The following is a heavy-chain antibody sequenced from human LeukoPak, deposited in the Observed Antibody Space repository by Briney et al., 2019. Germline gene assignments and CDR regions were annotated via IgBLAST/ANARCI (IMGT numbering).Heavy chain of an antibody. CDR3: AREIWEGSYYNPFRY. J-gene: IGHJ4*02. V-gene: IGHV1-69*13. D-gene: IGHD1-26*01. Sequence: SVRVSCKASGVTFSNFAISWVRQAPGQGLEWMGGIMPLFGTANYPQRFQGRVTITADESTTTAYMELSSLTSEDTAVYYCAREIWEGSYYNPFRYWGQGTLVTVSS. CDR1: GVTFSNFA. CDR2: IMPLFGTA.